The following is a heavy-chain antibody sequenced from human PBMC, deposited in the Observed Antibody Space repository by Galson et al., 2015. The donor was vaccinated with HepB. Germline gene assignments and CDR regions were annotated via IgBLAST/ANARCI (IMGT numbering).Heavy chain of an antibody. CDR1: GYTFTGYD. Sequence: SVKVSCKASGYTFTGYDIHWVRQAPGQGLEWMGRIDPKSGDTNYAQKLQGWVTMTRDTSINTAYMEVTRLRSDDTAVYYWAREESGYYDAFDIWGQGTMVTVSS. CDR3: AREESGYYDAFDI. J-gene: IGHJ3*02. D-gene: IGHD3-9*01. CDR2: IDPKSGDT. V-gene: IGHV1-2*04.